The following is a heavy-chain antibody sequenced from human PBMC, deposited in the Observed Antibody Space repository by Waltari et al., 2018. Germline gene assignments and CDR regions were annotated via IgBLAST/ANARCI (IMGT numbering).Heavy chain of an antibody. CDR2: INTETGKP. J-gene: IGHJ1*01. V-gene: IGHV7-4-1*01. D-gene: IGHD1-26*01. CDR3: ARDQGGAISR. CDR1: GYTFTDFA. Sequence: VQLVQSGSELKKPGASVKVSCKTSGYTFTDFAINWVRQVPGHGLEWMGWINTETGKPMYAQAFTGRAVFSVDAAASTAYLQIDNLDSEDTAVYFCARDQGGAISRWGQGTPVFVSS.